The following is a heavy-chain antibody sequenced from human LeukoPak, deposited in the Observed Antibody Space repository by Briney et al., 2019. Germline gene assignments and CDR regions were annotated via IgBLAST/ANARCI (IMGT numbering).Heavy chain of an antibody. J-gene: IGHJ3*02. CDR3: AKDMAYGDYEEAFDI. D-gene: IGHD4-17*01. CDR2: ISWNSGSI. V-gene: IGHV3-9*01. CDR1: GFTFDDYA. Sequence: PGGSLRLSCAASGFTFDDYAMHWVRQAPGKGLEWVSGISWNSGSIGYADSVKGRFTISRDNAKNSLYPQMNSLRAEDTALYYCAKDMAYGDYEEAFDIWGQGTMVTVSS.